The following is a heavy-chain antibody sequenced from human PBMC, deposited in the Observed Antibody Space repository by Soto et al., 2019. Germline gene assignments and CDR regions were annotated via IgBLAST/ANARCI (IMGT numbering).Heavy chain of an antibody. J-gene: IGHJ6*03. CDR3: ARSPQFYYGSGSYYYYMDV. CDR1: GGSISSYY. V-gene: IGHV4-59*08. CDR2: IYYSGST. D-gene: IGHD3-10*01. Sequence: SETLSLTCTVSGGSISSYYWSWIRLPPGKGLEWIGYIYYSGSTNYNPSLKSRVTISVDTSKNQFSLKLSSVTAADTAVYYCARSPQFYYGSGSYYYYMDVWGKGTTVTVSS.